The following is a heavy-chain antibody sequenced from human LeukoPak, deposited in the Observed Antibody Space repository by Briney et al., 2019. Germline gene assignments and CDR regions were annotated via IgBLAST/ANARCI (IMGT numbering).Heavy chain of an antibody. CDR2: IIPVFGTT. V-gene: IGHV1-69*13. D-gene: IGHD1-26*01. CDR3: ARDGSGSYVLGWFDP. CDR1: GGTFNSYA. J-gene: IGHJ5*02. Sequence: SVKVSCKASGGTFNSYAISWVRQAPGQGLEWVGGIIPVFGTTNCAQKFQGRVTITADESTSTTYMEMSSLRFEDTAVYYCARDGSGSYVLGWFDPWGQGTLVTVSS.